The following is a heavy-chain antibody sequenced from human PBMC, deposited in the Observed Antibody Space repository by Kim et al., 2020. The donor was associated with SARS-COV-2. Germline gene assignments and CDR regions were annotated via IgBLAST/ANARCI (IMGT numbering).Heavy chain of an antibody. CDR2: ISHDGSHK. D-gene: IGHD3-10*01. CDR1: GFTFSGYA. Sequence: GGSLRLSCAASGFTFSGYAVQWVRQAPGKGLEWVAAISHDGSHKFFADSVKGRFTISRDSSKNTVDLQMNSLTSEDTAFYYCAKAGIGYFFGSGNFWDSWGQGTLVTVSS. V-gene: IGHV3-30*18. CDR3: AKAGIGYFFGSGNFWDS. J-gene: IGHJ4*02.